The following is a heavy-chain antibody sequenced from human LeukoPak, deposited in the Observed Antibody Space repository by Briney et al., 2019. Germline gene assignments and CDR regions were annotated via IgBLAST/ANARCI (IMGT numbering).Heavy chain of an antibody. V-gene: IGHV3-30*04. J-gene: IGHJ4*02. CDR1: GFTFSSYA. Sequence: PGGSLRLSCAASGFTFSSYAMHWVRQAPGKGLEWVAVISYDGSNKYYADSVKGRFTISRDNSKNTLYLQMNSLRAEDTAVYYCARDSPRVGIGAAVAGTGEFDYWSQGTLVTVSS. CDR2: ISYDGSNK. D-gene: IGHD6-19*01. CDR3: ARDSPRVGIGAAVAGTGEFDY.